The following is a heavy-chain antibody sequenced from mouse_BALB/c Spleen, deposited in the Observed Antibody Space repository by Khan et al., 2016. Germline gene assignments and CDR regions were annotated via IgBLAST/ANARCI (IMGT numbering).Heavy chain of an antibody. Sequence: IQLVQSGPELVKPGASVKMSCKASGYTFTNYVMHWVKQKPGPGLEWIGYINPHNDGTTYNVKSKGKATLTSDKSSSTAYMELSSLTSEDSAVYYCARWRWATKRRTRNYYAMDDWGQGNSVTVSS. J-gene: IGHJ4*01. V-gene: IGHV1S136*01. CDR1: GYTFTNYV. CDR2: INPHNDGT. CDR3: ARWRWATKRRTRNYYAMDD.